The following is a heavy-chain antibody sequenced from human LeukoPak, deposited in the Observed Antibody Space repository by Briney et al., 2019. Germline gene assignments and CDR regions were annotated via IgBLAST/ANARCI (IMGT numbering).Heavy chain of an antibody. CDR2: IYYSGST. J-gene: IGHJ4*02. CDR3: ARVVRAVAGPYFDY. D-gene: IGHD6-19*01. Sequence: SETLSLTCTVSGGSISSYYWSWIRQPPGKGLEWIGYIYYSGSTNYNPSLKSRVTISVDTSKNQFSLKLSSVTAADTAVYYCARVVRAVAGPYFDYWGQGTLVTVSS. V-gene: IGHV4-59*01. CDR1: GGSISSYY.